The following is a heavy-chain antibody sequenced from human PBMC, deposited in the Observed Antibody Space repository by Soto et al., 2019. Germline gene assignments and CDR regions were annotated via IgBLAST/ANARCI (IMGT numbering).Heavy chain of an antibody. J-gene: IGHJ4*02. D-gene: IGHD3-10*01. CDR1: GGSISKGDYS. CDR2: VYDSGTS. V-gene: IGHV4-30-2*01. Sequence: TLSLTCAVSGGSISKGDYSWSWIRQPPGKGLECIGYVYDSGTSYYSPSLKSRVSLLVDRSKNQFSLKLSSVTAADTAVYFCARGDRITVASHPFPSFDYWGQGILVTVSS. CDR3: ARGDRITVASHPFPSFDY.